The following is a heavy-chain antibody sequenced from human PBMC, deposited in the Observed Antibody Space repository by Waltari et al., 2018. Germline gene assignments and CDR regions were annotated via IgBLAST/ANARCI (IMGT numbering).Heavy chain of an antibody. J-gene: IGHJ5*02. Sequence: QVQLVQSGAEVKKPGASVKVSCKASGYTFTGYYMHWVRQAPGQGLEWMGRINPNSGGTNYAQKFQGRVTMTRDTSISTAYMELSRLRSDDTAVYYCAREVPAVALRGNRWFDPWGQGTLVTVSS. CDR2: INPNSGGT. D-gene: IGHD6-19*01. CDR1: GYTFTGYY. V-gene: IGHV1-2*06. CDR3: AREVPAVALRGNRWFDP.